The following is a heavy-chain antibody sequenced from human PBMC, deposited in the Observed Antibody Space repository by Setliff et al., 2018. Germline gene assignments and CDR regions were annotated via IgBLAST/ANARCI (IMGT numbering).Heavy chain of an antibody. CDR2: ISGDGITI. J-gene: IGHJ6*02. Sequence: GGSLRLSCAASALTFSSYWMAWVRQAPGKGLEWLSKISGDGITIFYADSVRGRFTISRDNAKNSVFLQMNSLRADDTAVYYCARDGVYYAMDVWGQGTTVTVSS. CDR1: ALTFSSYW. CDR3: ARDGVYYAMDV. V-gene: IGHV3-48*04.